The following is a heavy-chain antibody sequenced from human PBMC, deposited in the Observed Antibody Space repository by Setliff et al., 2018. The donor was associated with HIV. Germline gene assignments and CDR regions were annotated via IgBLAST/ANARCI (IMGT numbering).Heavy chain of an antibody. V-gene: IGHV4-59*11. CDR2: ISNTGNI. CDR1: SGSISSHHY. D-gene: IGHD4-17*01. J-gene: IGHJ6*03. Sequence: PSETLSLTCTVSSGSISSHHYWTWIRQPPGKGLEWIGYISNTGNISYNPSLKSRVTISLDTSKKQFSLKLTSLTAADTAVYYCAREVILRVYGDYAQYHYYMDVWGKGTTGTVS. CDR3: AREVILRVYGDYAQYHYYMDV.